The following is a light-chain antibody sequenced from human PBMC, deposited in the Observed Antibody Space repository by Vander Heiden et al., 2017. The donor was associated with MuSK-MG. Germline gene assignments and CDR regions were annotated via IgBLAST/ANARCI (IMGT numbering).Light chain of an antibody. CDR2: DAS. J-gene: IGKJ5*01. CDR1: QSSSIY. V-gene: IGKV1-39*01. Sequence: DIQMTQSPSSLSASVGDRVTITCRASQSSSIYLNWYQQKPGKAPNLLIYDASSLQSGVPSRFSGSGSGRDFTLTISSLQPDDFATYYCQQTDSTPITFGQRTRLEIK. CDR3: QQTDSTPIT.